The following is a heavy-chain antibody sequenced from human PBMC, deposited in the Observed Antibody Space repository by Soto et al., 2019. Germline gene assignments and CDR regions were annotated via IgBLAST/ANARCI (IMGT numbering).Heavy chain of an antibody. V-gene: IGHV4-28*01. CDR3: ARREIQGPIDY. Sequence: QVQLQESGPGLVKPSDTLSLTCAVSGYSISSSNLWGWIRPPPGKGLEWIGYIYSSGTTYYNPSLNRRFTMSVDTSKNQFSLKLTSVTAVDTAVYYCARREIQGPIDYWGQGTLVTVSS. J-gene: IGHJ4*02. CDR2: IYSSGTT. CDR1: GYSISSSNL. D-gene: IGHD1-26*01.